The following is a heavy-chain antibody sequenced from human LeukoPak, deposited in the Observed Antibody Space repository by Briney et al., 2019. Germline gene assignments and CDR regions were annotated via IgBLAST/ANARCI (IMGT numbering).Heavy chain of an antibody. Sequence: SETLSLTCTVSGGSISSFNRCWIRQPAGEGLEWIGRIYTSVSTNYNPSLKSRVTISVDKSKNQFSLKLSSVTAADTAVYYGASDYGDWGQGTLVTVSS. CDR2: IYTSVST. V-gene: IGHV4-4*07. D-gene: IGHD4-17*01. CDR1: GGSISSFN. J-gene: IGHJ4*02. CDR3: ASDYGD.